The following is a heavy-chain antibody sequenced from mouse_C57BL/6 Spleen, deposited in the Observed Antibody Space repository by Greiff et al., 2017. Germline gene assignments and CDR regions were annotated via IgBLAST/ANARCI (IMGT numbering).Heavy chain of an antibody. V-gene: IGHV1-75*01. CDR3: ARSEGVVPFDY. CDR2: IFPGSGST. D-gene: IGHD1-1*01. Sequence: VQLQQSGPELVKPGASVKISCKASGYTFTDYYINWVKQRPGQGLEWIGWIFPGSGSTYYNEKFKGKATLTVDTSSSTAYMLLSSLTSEDSAVYFCARSEGVVPFDYWGQGTTLTVSS. J-gene: IGHJ2*01. CDR1: GYTFTDYY.